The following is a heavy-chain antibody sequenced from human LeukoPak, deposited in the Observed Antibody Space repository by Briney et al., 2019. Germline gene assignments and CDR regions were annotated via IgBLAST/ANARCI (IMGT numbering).Heavy chain of an antibody. CDR1: ESTFSTYS. CDR2: ISGSSATI. V-gene: IGHV3-48*02. J-gene: IGHJ4*02. CDR3: ARAGSYSPGYYFDC. Sequence: GGSLRLSCAASESTFSTYSMSWVRQAPGKRLEWISYISGSSATIYYADSVKGRFTISRDNARNPLFLQMNSLRDEDTAVYYCARAGSYSPGYYFDCWGQGTLVTVSS. D-gene: IGHD1-26*01.